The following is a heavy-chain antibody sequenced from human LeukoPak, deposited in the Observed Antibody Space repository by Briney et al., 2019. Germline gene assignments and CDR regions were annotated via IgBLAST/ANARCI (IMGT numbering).Heavy chain of an antibody. CDR2: IYYSGST. Sequence: PSETLSLTCTVSGGSISSYYWSWIRQPPGKGLEWIGYIYYSGSTNYNPSLKSRVTISVATSNNHFSLTLSSVPAAHTAVYYCARHVYWGDPTAPEDYFDYWGQGTLVTVSS. D-gene: IGHD7-27*01. V-gene: IGHV4-59*08. CDR1: GGSISSYY. CDR3: ARHVYWGDPTAPEDYFDY. J-gene: IGHJ4*02.